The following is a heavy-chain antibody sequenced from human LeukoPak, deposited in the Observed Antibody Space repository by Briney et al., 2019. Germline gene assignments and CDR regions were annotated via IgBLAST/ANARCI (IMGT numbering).Heavy chain of an antibody. Sequence: GGSLRLSCAASGFTFTNFAMSWVRQAPGKGLEWVSTISNNGGSTYFVDSVKGRFTISRDNSKSTLYLQMNSLRTEDTAVYYCARDSVKVPSSGPADYWGQGTLVTVSS. J-gene: IGHJ4*02. CDR2: ISNNGGST. V-gene: IGHV3-23*01. CDR1: GFTFTNFA. D-gene: IGHD3-22*01. CDR3: ARDSVKVPSSGPADY.